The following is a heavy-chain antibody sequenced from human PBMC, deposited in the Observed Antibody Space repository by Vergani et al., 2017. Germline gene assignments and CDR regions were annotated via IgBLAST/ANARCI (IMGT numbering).Heavy chain of an antibody. J-gene: IGHJ4*02. CDR1: GFIFTTYW. CDR3: AIISVSGSFKEYFDY. Sequence: EVQLAQSGAEVKKPGESLKISCEGSGFIFTTYWIGWVRQMPGKGLEWMGVTYPGPYDTRYSPSFQGQVTISVDESINTFFLQWSSLKASDTAIYYCAIISVSGSFKEYFDYWGRGTLVTVSS. D-gene: IGHD3-9*01. V-gene: IGHV5-51*01. CDR2: TYPGPYDT.